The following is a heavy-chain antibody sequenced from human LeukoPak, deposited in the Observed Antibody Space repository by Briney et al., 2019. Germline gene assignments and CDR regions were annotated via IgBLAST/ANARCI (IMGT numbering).Heavy chain of an antibody. V-gene: IGHV1-18*01. CDR1: NYTFTSYG. CDR3: ARVIRGYFDY. Sequence: ASVKVSCKASNYTFTSYGLSWVRQAPGQGLEWMGWISAYNGNTNYAQKPQGRVTMTTDTSTSTAYMELRSLRSDDTAAYYCARVIRGYFDYWGQGTLVTVSS. J-gene: IGHJ4*02. D-gene: IGHD2/OR15-2a*01. CDR2: ISAYNGNT.